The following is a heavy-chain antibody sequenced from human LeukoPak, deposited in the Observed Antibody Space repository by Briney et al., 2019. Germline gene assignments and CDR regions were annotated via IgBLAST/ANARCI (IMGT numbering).Heavy chain of an antibody. CDR1: GGSISSYY. D-gene: IGHD1-26*01. J-gene: IGHJ4*02. Sequence: SETLSLTCTVSGGSISSYYWSWIRQPPGKGLEWIGYIYYSGSTYYNPSLKSRVTISVDTSQNQFSLKLSSVTAADTAVYYCARVWRSGSYNDYWGQGTLVTVPS. V-gene: IGHV4-59*12. CDR2: IYYSGST. CDR3: ARVWRSGSYNDY.